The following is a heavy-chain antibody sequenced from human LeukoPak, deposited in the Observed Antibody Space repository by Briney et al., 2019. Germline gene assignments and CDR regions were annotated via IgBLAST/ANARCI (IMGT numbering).Heavy chain of an antibody. CDR1: GGTFSSYA. Sequence: SVKVSCKASGGTFSSYAISWVRQAPGQGLEWMGGIIPIFGTANYAQKFQGRVTITADESTSTAYMELSSLRSEDTAVYYCARDVMVRGVIIFRFDPWGQGTLVTVSS. V-gene: IGHV1-69*13. CDR2: IIPIFGTA. CDR3: ARDVMVRGVIIFRFDP. D-gene: IGHD3-10*01. J-gene: IGHJ5*02.